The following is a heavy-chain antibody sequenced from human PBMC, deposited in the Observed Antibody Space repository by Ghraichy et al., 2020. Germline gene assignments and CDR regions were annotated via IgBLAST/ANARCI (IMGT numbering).Heavy chain of an antibody. CDR1: GYTFTAYY. J-gene: IGHJ5*02. CDR2: INPNSGGT. V-gene: IGHV1-2*02. Sequence: ASVNVSCKASGYTFTAYYMHWVRQAPGQGLEWMGWINPNSGGTNYVQKFQGRVTMTRDTSISTAYMELSRLRSDDTAVYYCARANQYNWFHPWGQGTPVTVSS. D-gene: IGHD4-11*01. CDR3: ARANQYNWFHP.